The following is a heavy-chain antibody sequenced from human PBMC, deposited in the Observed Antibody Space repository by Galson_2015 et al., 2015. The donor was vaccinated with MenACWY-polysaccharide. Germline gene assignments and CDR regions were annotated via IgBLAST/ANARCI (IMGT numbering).Heavy chain of an antibody. CDR1: GGSTSSYY. J-gene: IGHJ4*02. V-gene: IGHV4-59*08. D-gene: IGHD2-21*02. Sequence: SETLSLTCNVTGGSTSSYYWSWIRQPPKKGLEWIGYIYYGGTTNYNPSLKSRVTMSLDSSKNQFSLKLSSVTAADTAVYYCARQSSRWGGDGAYYFDYWGQGTLVTVSS. CDR2: IYYGGTT. CDR3: ARQSSRWGGDGAYYFDY.